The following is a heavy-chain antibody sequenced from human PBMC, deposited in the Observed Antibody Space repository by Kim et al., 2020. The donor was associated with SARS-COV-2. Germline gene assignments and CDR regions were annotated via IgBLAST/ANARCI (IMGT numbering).Heavy chain of an antibody. Sequence: GGSLRLSCAVSGFTLDRYGMHWVRQAPGKALEWVAVISYDEKNKYYGDSVKGRFTISRDTSKNFLFLQMNSLRAEDTATYYCARVSFGDAPGYWGQGTQVIVSS. CDR2: ISYDEKNK. CDR1: GFTLDRYG. V-gene: IGHV3-33*05. CDR3: ARVSFGDAPGY. J-gene: IGHJ4*02. D-gene: IGHD4-17*01.